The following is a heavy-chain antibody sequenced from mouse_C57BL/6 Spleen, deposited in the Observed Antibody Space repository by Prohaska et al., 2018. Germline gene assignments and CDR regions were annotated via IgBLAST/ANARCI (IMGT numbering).Heavy chain of an antibody. D-gene: IGHD3-2*02. J-gene: IGHJ3*01. V-gene: IGHV1-52*01. CDR3: ARKGQLRPFAY. CDR2: IDPSDSET. CDR1: GYTFTSYW. Sequence: QVQLQQPGAELVRPGSSVKLSCKASGYTFTSYWMHWVKQRPIQGLEWIGNIDPSDSETHYNQKVQDKATLTVDKSSSTAYMQISRLTSEDSAVYYCARKGQLRPFAYWGQGTLVTVSA.